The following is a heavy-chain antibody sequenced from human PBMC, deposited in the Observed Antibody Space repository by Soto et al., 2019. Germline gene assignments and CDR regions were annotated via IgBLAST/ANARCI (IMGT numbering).Heavy chain of an antibody. V-gene: IGHV4-34*12. D-gene: IGHD2-15*01. CDR3: APLTVSLSGPYGIHV. CDR2: MFYSGLT. CDR1: GGPFSGYY. Sequence: PSETLSLTCAVYGGPFSGYYWAWIRQPPGKGLEWIGSMFYSGLTYYNPSLKSRVTLSVDTSKNHFSVRLNSVTAADTAVYYCAPLTVSLSGPYGIHVWGQGTTFTVSS. J-gene: IGHJ6*02.